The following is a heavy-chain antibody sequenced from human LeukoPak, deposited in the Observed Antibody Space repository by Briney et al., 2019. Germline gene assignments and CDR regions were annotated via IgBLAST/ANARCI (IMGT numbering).Heavy chain of an antibody. CDR2: IYTSGST. V-gene: IGHV4-38-2*02. J-gene: IGHJ5*02. CDR3: ARGKNCSSTSCYTSDWFDP. Sequence: SETLSLTCTVSGYSISSGYYWGWIRQPPGKGLEWIGRIYTSGSTNYNPSLKSRVTISVDTSKNQFSLKLSSVTAADTAVYYCARGKNCSSTSCYTSDWFDPWGQGTLVTVSS. D-gene: IGHD2-2*02. CDR1: GYSISSGYY.